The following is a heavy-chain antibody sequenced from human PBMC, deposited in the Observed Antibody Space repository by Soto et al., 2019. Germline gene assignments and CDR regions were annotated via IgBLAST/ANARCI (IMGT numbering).Heavy chain of an antibody. CDR3: ATDFRSGSHCGAFDY. CDR1: GHTLTELS. D-gene: IGHD3-10*01. Sequence: VKVSCKVSGHTLTELSIHWVRQTPGKGLEWMGGFDPKTHDTMYVQKFQGRITMTGDTSTDTAYMELSSLRSEDTATYYCATDFRSGSHCGAFDYWGQGTLFTVSS. J-gene: IGHJ4*02. V-gene: IGHV1-24*01. CDR2: FDPKTHDT.